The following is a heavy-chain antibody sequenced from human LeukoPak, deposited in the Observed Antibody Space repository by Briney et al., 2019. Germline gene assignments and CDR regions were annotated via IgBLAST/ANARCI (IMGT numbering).Heavy chain of an antibody. V-gene: IGHV3-30*02. CDR3: AGDCSSTSYYRNYYYYYMDV. CDR2: IRYDGSNK. D-gene: IGHD2-2*01. CDR1: GFTFSSYA. Sequence: GGSLRLSCAASGFTFSSYAMSWVRQAPGKGLEWVSFIRYDGSNKYYADSVKGRFTISRDNSKNTLYLQMNSLRAEDTAVYYCAGDCSSTSYYRNYYYYYMDVWGKGTTVTVSS. J-gene: IGHJ6*03.